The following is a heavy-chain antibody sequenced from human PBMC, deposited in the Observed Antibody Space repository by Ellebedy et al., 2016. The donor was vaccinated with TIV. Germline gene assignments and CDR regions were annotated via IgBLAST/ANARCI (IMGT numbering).Heavy chain of an antibody. V-gene: IGHV3-72*01. Sequence: PGGSLRLSCAASGFSFSDWYMDWVRQAPGKGLEWVGLIRKKSNSYTTEYAASVQGRFTISRDDAMSSLFLQMNSLSAEDTAVYYCARSGELDSWGQGTLVTVSS. D-gene: IGHD1-26*01. J-gene: IGHJ4*02. CDR1: GFSFSDWY. CDR3: ARSGELDS. CDR2: IRKKSNSYTT.